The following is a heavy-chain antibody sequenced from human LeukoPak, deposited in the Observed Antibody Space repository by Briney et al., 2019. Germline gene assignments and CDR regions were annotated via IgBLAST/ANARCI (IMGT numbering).Heavy chain of an antibody. Sequence: GGSLRLSCAASAFTFSSYWLHWVRQVPGEGLVWVSGINTEGTTTFYADSVKGRFTISRDNAKNTLYLQMNSLRAEDTAVYYCAREISGMDVWGQGTTVIVSS. J-gene: IGHJ6*02. CDR1: AFTFSSYW. V-gene: IGHV3-74*01. CDR3: AREISGMDV. CDR2: INTEGTTT.